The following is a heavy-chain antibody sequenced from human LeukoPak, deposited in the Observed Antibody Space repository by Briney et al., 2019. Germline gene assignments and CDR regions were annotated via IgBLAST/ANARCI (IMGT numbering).Heavy chain of an antibody. Sequence: PGGSLRLSCLGSGFNFRYFWMSWVRQAPGKGLEWVANINLDGRETYYADSVKGRFTISRDNSKNTLYLQMNSLRAEDTAVYYCAKDLAVPGGYWGQGTLVTVSS. V-gene: IGHV3-7*03. D-gene: IGHD3-16*01. J-gene: IGHJ4*02. CDR2: INLDGRET. CDR1: GFNFRYFW. CDR3: AKDLAVPGGY.